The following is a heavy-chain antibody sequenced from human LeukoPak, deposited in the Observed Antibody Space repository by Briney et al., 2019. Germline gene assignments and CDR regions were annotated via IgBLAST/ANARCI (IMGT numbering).Heavy chain of an antibody. CDR1: GGTFSSYA. CDR3: ARDDDGYSYGSLGY. CDR2: IIPILGIA. V-gene: IGHV1-69*04. J-gene: IGHJ4*02. Sequence: LVKVSCKASGGTFSSYAISWVRQAPGQGLEWMGRIIPILGIANYAQKFQGRVTITADKSTSTAYMELSSLRSEDTAVYYCARDDDGYSYGSLGYWGQGTLVTVSS. D-gene: IGHD5-18*01.